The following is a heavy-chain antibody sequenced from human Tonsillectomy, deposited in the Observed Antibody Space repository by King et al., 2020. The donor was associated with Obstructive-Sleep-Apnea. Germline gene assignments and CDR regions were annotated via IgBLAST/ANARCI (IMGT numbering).Heavy chain of an antibody. J-gene: IGHJ5*02. CDR3: AREIVGATTWALRGWFDP. V-gene: IGHV1-2*02. D-gene: IGHD1-26*01. CDR2: INPNSGGT. Sequence: QLVQSGAEVKKPGASVKVSCKASGYTFTGYYMHWVRQAPGQGLEWMGWINPNSGGTNYAQKFQGRVTMTRDTSISTAYMELGRMRSDDTAVYYCAREIVGATTWALRGWFDPWGQGTLVTVSS. CDR1: GYTFTGYY.